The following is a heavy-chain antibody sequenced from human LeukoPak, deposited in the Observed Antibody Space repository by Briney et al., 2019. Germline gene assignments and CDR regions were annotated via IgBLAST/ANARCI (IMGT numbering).Heavy chain of an antibody. J-gene: IGHJ4*02. V-gene: IGHV1-3*01. CDR1: GYTFTSYT. Sequence: GASVKVSCKASGYTFTSYTIHWGRQAHGQRLEWMGWINAGNGNTKYSHKFQGRVTITRDTSASTAYMELSSLRSEDTAVYYCARGYEVDYWGQGTLVTVSA. CDR3: ARGYEVDY. D-gene: IGHD2-2*01. CDR2: INAGNGNT.